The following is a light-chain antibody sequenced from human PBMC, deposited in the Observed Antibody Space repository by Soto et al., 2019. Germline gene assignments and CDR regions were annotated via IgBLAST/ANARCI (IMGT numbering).Light chain of an antibody. CDR1: SSNIGSNY. J-gene: IGLJ1*01. CDR3: AAWDDSLSGRYV. Sequence: QSVLTEPPSASWTPGQRVTISCSGSSSNIGSNYVYCYQQLPGTAPKLLIYRNNQRPSGVPDRFSGSKSGTSASLAISGLRSDDEADYYCAAWDDSLSGRYVFGTGTKVTVL. V-gene: IGLV1-47*01. CDR2: RNN.